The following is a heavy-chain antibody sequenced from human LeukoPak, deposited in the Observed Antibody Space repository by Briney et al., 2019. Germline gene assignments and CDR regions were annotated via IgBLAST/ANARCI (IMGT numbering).Heavy chain of an antibody. D-gene: IGHD3-10*01. Sequence: SETLSLTCAVSGVSLSGYYWGWIRQTPGKGLEWIGEINHSGRTNYNPSLKSRVTISADTSKNQFSLKLSSVTAADTAVYYCARAFYGSGSYNLFDYWGQGTLVTVSS. CDR2: INHSGRT. CDR3: ARAFYGSGSYNLFDY. V-gene: IGHV4-34*01. CDR1: GVSLSGYY. J-gene: IGHJ4*02.